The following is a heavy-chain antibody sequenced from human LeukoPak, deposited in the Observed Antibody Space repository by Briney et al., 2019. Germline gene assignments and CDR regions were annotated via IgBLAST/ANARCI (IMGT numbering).Heavy chain of an antibody. D-gene: IGHD2-15*01. CDR3: AKQAVEGWYLGQFDY. V-gene: IGHV4-31*03. CDR1: GASISRGGYY. J-gene: IGHJ4*02. CDR2: ISYSGST. Sequence: SQTLSLTCTVSGASISRGGYYWSWIRQHPGKGLEWIGYISYSGSTYYNPSLKSRVTISVDTSKNQFSLKLNSVTAADTAVYYCAKQAVEGWYLGQFDYWGQGTLVTGSS.